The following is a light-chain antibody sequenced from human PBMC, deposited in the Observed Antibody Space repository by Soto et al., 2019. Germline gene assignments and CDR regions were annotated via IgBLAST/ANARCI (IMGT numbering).Light chain of an antibody. CDR2: DES. V-gene: IGKV3-11*01. CDR3: QQRRNWLT. CDR1: QSVSTY. Sequence: EIVFTQSPTTLSLSPGERATLSCRASQSVSTYLAWYQQKPGQDPRLLIYDESNRATGIPARFSGSGSGTDFTLTISSLEPEDFAVYYCQQRRNWLTFGGGTKVDIK. J-gene: IGKJ4*01.